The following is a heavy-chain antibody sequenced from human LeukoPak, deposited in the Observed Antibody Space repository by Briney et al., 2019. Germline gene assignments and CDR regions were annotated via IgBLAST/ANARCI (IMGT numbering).Heavy chain of an antibody. J-gene: IGHJ4*02. CDR3: AKDLFDGPGSYSRKYYFDY. D-gene: IGHD3-10*01. V-gene: IGHV3-23*01. Sequence: GGSLRLSCAASGFTFSSYAMSWVRQAPGKGLEWVSAISGSGGSTYYADSVKGRFTISRDNSKNTLYLQMNSLRAEDTAVYYCAKDLFDGPGSYSRKYYFDYWGQGTLVTVSS. CDR2: ISGSGGST. CDR1: GFTFSSYA.